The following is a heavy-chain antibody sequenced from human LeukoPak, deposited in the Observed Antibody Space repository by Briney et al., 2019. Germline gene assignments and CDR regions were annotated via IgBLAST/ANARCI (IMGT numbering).Heavy chain of an antibody. J-gene: IGHJ5*02. CDR2: ISSSGSTI. CDR1: GFTFSSYE. Sequence: GGSLRLSCAASGFTFSSYEMNWVRQAPGKGLEWVSYISSSGSTIYYADSVKGRFTISRDNAKNSLYLQMNSLRAEDTAVYYCARDSYYYSSGIHTTYNWFDPWGQGTLVTVSS. D-gene: IGHD3-10*01. V-gene: IGHV3-48*03. CDR3: ARDSYYYSSGIHTTYNWFDP.